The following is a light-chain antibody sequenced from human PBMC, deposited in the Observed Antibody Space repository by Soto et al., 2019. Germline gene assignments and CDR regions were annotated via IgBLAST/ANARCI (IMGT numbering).Light chain of an antibody. V-gene: IGKV3-15*01. J-gene: IGKJ5*01. CDR2: GAS. CDR3: QQYKNWPL. CDR1: QSVSNTY. Sequence: EIVLTQSPGTLSLSPVERATLSCRASQSVSNTYLAWFQQKPGQAPRLLLYGASTRATGIPVRFSGSGFGTEFTLTISSLQSEDFAVYYCQQYKNWPLFGQGTRLEIK.